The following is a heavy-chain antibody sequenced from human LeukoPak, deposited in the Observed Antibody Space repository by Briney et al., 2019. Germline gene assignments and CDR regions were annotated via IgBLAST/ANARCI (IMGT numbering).Heavy chain of an antibody. CDR1: GFTFSSYG. CDR3: AKDGSAYCSGTSCLNWLDP. V-gene: IGHV3-23*01. J-gene: IGHJ5*02. CDR2: ITLGGGGT. D-gene: IGHD2-2*01. Sequence: GGSLRLSCAASGFTFSSYGMHWARQTPGKGLEWVSAITLGGGGTYYAESVKGRFTISRDNSKNTLYLQMNSLRAEDTAVYYCAKDGSAYCSGTSCLNWLDPWGQGTLVTVSS.